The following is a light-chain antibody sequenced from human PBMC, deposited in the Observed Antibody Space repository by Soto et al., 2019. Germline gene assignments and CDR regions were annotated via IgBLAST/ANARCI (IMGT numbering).Light chain of an antibody. J-gene: IGLJ2*01. CDR3: SSYTTSSTVV. CDR2: EVS. CDR1: SSDVGGSYY. Sequence: QSALTQPASVSASPGQSITISCTGTSSDVGGSYYVSWYQQYPGKAPRLMIYEVSNRPTGVSNRFSGSKSGNTASLTISGLQADDEADYYCSSYTTSSTVVFGGGTKLTVL. V-gene: IGLV2-14*01.